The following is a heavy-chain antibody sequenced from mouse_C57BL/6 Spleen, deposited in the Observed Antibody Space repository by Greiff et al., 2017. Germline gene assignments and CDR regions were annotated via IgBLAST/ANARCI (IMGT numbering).Heavy chain of an antibody. CDR1: GFTFSDYY. CDR2: INYDGSST. Sequence: EVQVVESEGGLVQPGSSMKLSCTASGFTFSDYYMAWVRQVPEKGLEWVANINYDGSSTYYLDSLKSRFIISRDNAKNILYLQMSSLKSEDTATYYCARDSQLGYFDYWGQGTTLTVSS. D-gene: IGHD2-12*01. J-gene: IGHJ2*01. V-gene: IGHV5-16*01. CDR3: ARDSQLGYFDY.